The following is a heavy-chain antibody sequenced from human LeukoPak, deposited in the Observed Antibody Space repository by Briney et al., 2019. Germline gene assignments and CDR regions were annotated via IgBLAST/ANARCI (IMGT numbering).Heavy chain of an antibody. CDR2: INHSGST. J-gene: IGHJ4*02. V-gene: IGHV4-34*01. CDR1: GGSFSGYY. Sequence: SETLSLTCAVYGGSFSGYYWSWIRQPPGKGLEWIGEINHSGSTNYNPSLKSRVTISVDTSKNQFSLKLSSVTAADTAVYYCARRDWDDTADYWGQGTLVTVSS. D-gene: IGHD5-18*01. CDR3: ARRDWDDTADY.